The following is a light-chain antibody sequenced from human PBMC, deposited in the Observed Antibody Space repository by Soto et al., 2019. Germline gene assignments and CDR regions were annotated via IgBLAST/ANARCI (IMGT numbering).Light chain of an antibody. CDR2: GVS. J-gene: IGKJ4*01. CDR1: QTIGTS. CDR3: QQYINWPLT. V-gene: IGKV3-15*01. Sequence: EIVMTQSPATLSVSPGEGVTLSCTASQTIGTSLAWYQQKRGQTPRLLIYGVSTRASGIPARFSGSGFGTDFTLTISSLQSEDFAVYYCQQYINWPLTFGGGTNVEI.